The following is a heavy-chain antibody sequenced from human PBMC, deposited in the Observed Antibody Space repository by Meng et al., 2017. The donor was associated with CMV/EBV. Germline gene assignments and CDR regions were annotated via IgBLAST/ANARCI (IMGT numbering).Heavy chain of an antibody. CDR3: AKEGWDVVVPAAILYYYYGMDV. CDR1: GFTFSSYG. D-gene: IGHD2-2*01. CDR2: IRYDGSNK. V-gene: IGHV3-30*02. J-gene: IGHJ6*02. Sequence: GESLKISCAASGFTFSSYGMHWVRQAQGKGLEWVAFIRYDGSNKYYADSVKGRFTISRDNSKNTLYLQMNSLRAEDTAVYYCAKEGWDVVVPAAILYYYYGMDVWGQGTTVTVSS.